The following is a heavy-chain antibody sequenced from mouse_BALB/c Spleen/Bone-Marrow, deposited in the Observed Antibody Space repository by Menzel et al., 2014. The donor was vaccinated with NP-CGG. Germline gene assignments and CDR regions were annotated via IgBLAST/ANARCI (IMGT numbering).Heavy chain of an antibody. D-gene: IGHD1-1*01. CDR3: ARLSYYGRFAY. CDR1: GFDFSRYW. J-gene: IGHJ3*01. CDR2: INPDSSTI. V-gene: IGHV4-1*02. Sequence: EVNLVESGGGLVQPGGSLKLSCEASGFDFSRYWMSWVRQAPGKGLEWIGEINPDSSTINYTPSLKDKFIISRDNAKNTLYLQMSKVRSEDTALYYCARLSYYGRFAYWGQGTLVTVSA.